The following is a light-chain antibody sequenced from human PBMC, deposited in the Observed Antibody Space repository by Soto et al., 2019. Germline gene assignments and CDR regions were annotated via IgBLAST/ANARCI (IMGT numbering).Light chain of an antibody. J-gene: IGKJ3*01. CDR1: QYINRY. CDR2: AAS. Sequence: DIQMTQSPSTLSASVGDRVTITCRASQYINRYINWYQRKPGKAPRVLISAASNLESGVPSRFSGSGAGTDFTLTISSLQPVDFATYICQQSYSSPYTFGPGTKVDIK. CDR3: QQSYSSPYT. V-gene: IGKV1-39*01.